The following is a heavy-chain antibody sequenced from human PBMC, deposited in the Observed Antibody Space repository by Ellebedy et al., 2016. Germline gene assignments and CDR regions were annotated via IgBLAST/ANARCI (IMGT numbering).Heavy chain of an antibody. J-gene: IGHJ4*02. Sequence: GGSLKISCAVSGFTFSSYAMSWVRQAPGKGLEWVSTISGIGYSTYYADSMKGRFTISRDNSKNTLYLQMNSLRAEDTAVYYCARGTSSDWYYFDYWGQGTLVTVSS. D-gene: IGHD6-19*01. CDR1: GFTFSSYA. V-gene: IGHV3-23*01. CDR3: ARGTSSDWYYFDY. CDR2: ISGIGYST.